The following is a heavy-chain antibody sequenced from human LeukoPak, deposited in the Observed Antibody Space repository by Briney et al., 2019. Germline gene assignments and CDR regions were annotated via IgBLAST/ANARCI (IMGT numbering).Heavy chain of an antibody. CDR1: GFTFSSYE. CDR3: ARDPGCSGGSCYSSFDY. Sequence: GGSLSLSCAASGFTFSSYEMNWVRQAPGKGLEWVSYISSSGSTIYYADSVKRRFTISRDNAKNSLYLQMNSLRAEDTAVYYCARDPGCSGGSCYSSFDYWGQGTLVTVSS. D-gene: IGHD2-15*01. V-gene: IGHV3-48*03. J-gene: IGHJ4*02. CDR2: ISSSGSTI.